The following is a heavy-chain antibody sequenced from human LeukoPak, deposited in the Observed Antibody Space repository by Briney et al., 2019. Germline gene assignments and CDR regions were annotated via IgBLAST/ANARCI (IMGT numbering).Heavy chain of an antibody. V-gene: IGHV4-61*02. CDR1: NASINSGSHY. D-gene: IGHD6-19*01. J-gene: IGHJ4*02. Sequence: PSETLSLTCTVSNASINSGSHYWNWIRQPAGKGLEWIGRIYAGGRSNYNPSLRSRVTIPVDTSKNQFSLRLSSVTATDTGVYYCASDHSGWLGLGYWGQGTLVSVSS. CDR2: IYAGGRS. CDR3: ASDHSGWLGLGY.